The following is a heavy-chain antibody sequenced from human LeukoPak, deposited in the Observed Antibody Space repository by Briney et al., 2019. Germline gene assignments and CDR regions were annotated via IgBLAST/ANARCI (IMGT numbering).Heavy chain of an antibody. D-gene: IGHD6-6*01. J-gene: IGHJ4*02. CDR2: INSNGDEI. V-gene: IGHV3-23*01. CDR3: ANWIGSSSRDY. Sequence: ETGGSLRLSCAASGFTFSTYAMTWVRQAPGKGLEWVSGINSNGDEIYYADSVRGRFTISRDNSNNALYLQMASLRAEDTAVYYCANWIGSSSRDYWGQGTLVTVSS. CDR1: GFTFSTYA.